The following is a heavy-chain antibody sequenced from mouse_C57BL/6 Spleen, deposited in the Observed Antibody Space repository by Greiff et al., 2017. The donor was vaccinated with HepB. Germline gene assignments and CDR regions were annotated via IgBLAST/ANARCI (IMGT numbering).Heavy chain of an antibody. Sequence: VQLQQSDAELVKPGASVKISCKVSGYTFTDHTIHWMKQRPEQGLEWIGYIYPRDGSTKYNEKFKGKATLTADKSSSTAYMQLNSLTSEDSAVYFCASREGDDGYPAWFAYWGQGTLVTVSA. J-gene: IGHJ3*01. D-gene: IGHD2-3*01. CDR2: IYPRDGST. CDR3: ASREGDDGYPAWFAY. V-gene: IGHV1-78*01. CDR1: GYTFTDHT.